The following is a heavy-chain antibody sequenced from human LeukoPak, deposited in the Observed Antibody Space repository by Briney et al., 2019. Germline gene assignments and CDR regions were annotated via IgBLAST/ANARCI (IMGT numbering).Heavy chain of an antibody. CDR1: GYSISSGYY. V-gene: IGHV4-38-2*02. Sequence: PSESLSLTCTVSGYSISSGYYWGWIRQPPGKGLEWIGSIYHSGSTYYNPSLKSRVTISGDTSKKQFSLKLSSVTAADTAVYYCAREGYYYHDSSGYSYWGQGTLVPVSS. CDR3: AREGYYYHDSSGYSY. CDR2: IYHSGST. J-gene: IGHJ4*02. D-gene: IGHD3-22*01.